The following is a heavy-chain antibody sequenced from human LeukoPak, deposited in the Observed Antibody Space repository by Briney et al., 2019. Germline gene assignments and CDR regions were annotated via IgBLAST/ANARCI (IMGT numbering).Heavy chain of an antibody. V-gene: IGHV3-7*01. J-gene: IGHJ5*02. CDR2: INLDGTEE. CDR3: ASGRHDFLP. Sequence: GGSLRLSCAASGFVFSTYWMTWVRQAPGKGLEWVANINLDGTEEHYVDSSLKGRFTISRDNAKNSPYLQMTSLRVEDTAVSSCASGRHDFLPWGKGPLVPVSS. CDR1: GFVFSTYW. D-gene: IGHD3/OR15-3a*01.